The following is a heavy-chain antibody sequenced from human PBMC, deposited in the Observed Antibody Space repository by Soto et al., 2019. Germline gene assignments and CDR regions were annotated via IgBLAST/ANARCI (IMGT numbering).Heavy chain of an antibody. CDR3: ARDRGYCSSTSCSQFGY. J-gene: IGHJ4*02. CDR2: INSDGSST. CDR1: GFTFSSYW. V-gene: IGHV3-74*01. Sequence: EEQLVESGGGLVQPGGSLRLSCAASGFTFSSYWMHWVRQAPGKWLVWVSRINSDGSSTSYADSVKGRFTISRDNAKNTLYLQMNSLRAEDTAVYYCARDRGYCSSTSCSQFGYWGQGTLVTVSS. D-gene: IGHD2-2*01.